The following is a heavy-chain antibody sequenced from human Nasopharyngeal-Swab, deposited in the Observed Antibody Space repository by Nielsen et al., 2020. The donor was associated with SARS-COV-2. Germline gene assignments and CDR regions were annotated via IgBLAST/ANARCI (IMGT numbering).Heavy chain of an antibody. J-gene: IGHJ4*02. Sequence: SETLSLTCPVSGVSISSGGYYWSWIRQHPGMGLEWIGYIYYSGSTYYNPSLKSRVTISVDTSKNQFSLKLSSVTAADTAVYYCAGSRYCSGGSCYFSFDYWGQGTLVTVSS. CDR1: GVSISSGGYY. CDR2: IYYSGST. CDR3: AGSRYCSGGSCYFSFDY. V-gene: IGHV4-31*03. D-gene: IGHD2-15*01.